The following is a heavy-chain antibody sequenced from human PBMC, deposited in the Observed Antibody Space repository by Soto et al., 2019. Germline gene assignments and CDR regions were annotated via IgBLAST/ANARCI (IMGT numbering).Heavy chain of an antibody. CDR2: ISGSGGST. CDR1: GFTFSSYA. V-gene: IGHV3-23*01. Sequence: PGGSLRLSCAASGFTFSSYAVSWVRQAPGKGLEWVSAISGSGGSTYYADSVKGRFTISRDNSKNTLYLQMNSLRAEDTAVYYCAKVEYSSSSRLYYYYGMDVWGQGTTVTVSS. J-gene: IGHJ6*02. D-gene: IGHD6-6*01. CDR3: AKVEYSSSSRLYYYYGMDV.